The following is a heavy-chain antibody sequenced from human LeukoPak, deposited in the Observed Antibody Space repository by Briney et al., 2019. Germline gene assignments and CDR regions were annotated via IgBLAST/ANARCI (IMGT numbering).Heavy chain of an antibody. CDR3: ARTTLYSGDFDI. Sequence: SGPTLVNLTQTLTLTCTFSGFSLSTSGMRVSWIRQPPGKALEWLARIDWDDDKFYSTSLKTRLTISNDNSKNQVVLTMTNIDPVDTATYYCARTTLYSGDFDIRGQGTMVTVSS. CDR2: IDWDDDK. CDR1: GFSLSTSGMR. V-gene: IGHV2-70*04. D-gene: IGHD1-26*01. J-gene: IGHJ3*02.